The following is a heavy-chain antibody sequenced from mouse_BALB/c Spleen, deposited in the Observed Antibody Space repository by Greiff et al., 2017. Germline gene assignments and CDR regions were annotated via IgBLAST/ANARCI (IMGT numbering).Heavy chain of an antibody. D-gene: IGHD2-1*01. V-gene: IGHV5-12-2*01. CDR2: ISNGSGST. J-gene: IGHJ3*01. CDR3: ARQYGTYGAWFAY. CDR1: GFTFSSYT. Sequence: EVHLVESGGGLVQPGGSLKLSCAASGFTFSSYTMSWVRQTPEKRLEWVAYISNGSGSTYYPDTIKGRFTISRDNANNTLYLHMSSLKSEDTAVYDCARQYGTYGAWFAYWGQGTLVTVSA.